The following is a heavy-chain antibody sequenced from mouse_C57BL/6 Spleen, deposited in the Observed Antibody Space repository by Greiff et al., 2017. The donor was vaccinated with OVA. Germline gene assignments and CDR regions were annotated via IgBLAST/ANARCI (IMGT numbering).Heavy chain of an antibody. CDR3: ASYPRFAY. J-gene: IGHJ3*01. CDR2: ISNLAYSI. V-gene: IGHV5-15*01. CDR1: GFTFSDYG. Sequence: EVQVVESGGGLVQPGGSLKLSCAASGFTFSDYGMAWVRQAPRKGPEWVAFISNLAYSIYYADTVTGRFTISREKDKNNLYLEMSSLRSEDTAMYYCASYPRFAYWGQGTLVTVSA.